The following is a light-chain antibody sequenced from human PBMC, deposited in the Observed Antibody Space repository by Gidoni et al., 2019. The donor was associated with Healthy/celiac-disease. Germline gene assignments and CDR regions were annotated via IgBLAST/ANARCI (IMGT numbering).Light chain of an antibody. CDR3: QQYTSYSQT. V-gene: IGKV1-5*01. CDR2: DAS. CDR1: QSISSW. J-gene: IGKJ1*01. Sequence: DIQMTQSPSTLSASVGDRVTITCRDSQSISSWLAWYQQKPGKAPKLLIYDASSLESGVPSRLSGSGSGTEFTLTISSLQPDDFATYYCQQYTSYSQTFGQGTKVEIK.